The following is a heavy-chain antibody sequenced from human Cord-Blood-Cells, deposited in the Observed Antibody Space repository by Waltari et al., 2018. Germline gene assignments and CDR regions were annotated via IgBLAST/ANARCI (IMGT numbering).Heavy chain of an antibody. V-gene: IGHV3-30*18. CDR2: ISYDGSNK. J-gene: IGHJ4*02. Sequence: QVQLVESGGGVVQPGRSLRLSCAASGFTFSTSGLQRVRQAQGKGLEWVAVISYDGSNKYYADSVKGRFTISRDNSKNTLYLQMNSLRAEDTAVYYCAKSPTAAAPLYWGQGTLVTVSS. D-gene: IGHD6-13*01. CDR1: GFTFSTSG. CDR3: AKSPTAAAPLY.